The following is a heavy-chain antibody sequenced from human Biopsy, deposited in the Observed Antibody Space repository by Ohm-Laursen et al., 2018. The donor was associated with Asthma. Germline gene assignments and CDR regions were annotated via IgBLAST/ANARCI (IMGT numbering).Heavy chain of an antibody. D-gene: IGHD1-26*01. Sequence: SLRLSCSASGFTFSNYGMHWVRQAPGKGLDWVAVISFDGSNKNYTDSVKGRFTISRDNSRNTLHLQMNSPRAEDTAVYYCAKDVFPGWELRRGPDYWGQGTLVTVSS. CDR2: ISFDGSNK. J-gene: IGHJ4*02. CDR1: GFTFSNYG. CDR3: AKDVFPGWELRRGPDY. V-gene: IGHV3-30*18.